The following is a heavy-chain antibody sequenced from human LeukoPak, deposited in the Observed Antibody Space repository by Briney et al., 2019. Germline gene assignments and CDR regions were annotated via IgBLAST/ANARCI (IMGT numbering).Heavy chain of an antibody. V-gene: IGHV4-59*01. CDR2: IYFTGST. CDR1: GGSLSSYY. CDR3: ARADCSTTSCPMDV. Sequence: SETLSLTCTVSGGSLSSYYWTWIRQPPGKGLEWIGYIYFTGSTNYNPSLKGRVTMSVDTSNNQFSLRLTSVTAADTAAYYCARADCSTTSCPMDVWGQGATVTVSS. J-gene: IGHJ6*02. D-gene: IGHD2-2*01.